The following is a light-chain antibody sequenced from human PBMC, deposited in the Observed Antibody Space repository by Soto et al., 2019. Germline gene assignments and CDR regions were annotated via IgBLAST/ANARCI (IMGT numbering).Light chain of an antibody. CDR3: QQYGSSSWA. CDR2: DAS. J-gene: IGKJ1*01. V-gene: IGKV1-33*01. Sequence: DIQMTQSPSSLSASVGDRVTITCRASQTISNYLNWYQQKSGKAPKLLIYDASNLETGVPSRFSGSGSGTDFTLTISRLEPEDFAVYYCQQYGSSSWAFGQGTKVDIK. CDR1: QTISNY.